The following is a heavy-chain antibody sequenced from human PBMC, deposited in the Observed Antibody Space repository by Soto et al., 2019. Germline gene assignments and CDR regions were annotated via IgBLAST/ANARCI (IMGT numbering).Heavy chain of an antibody. Sequence: AGSLRLSCAASGFTFGTFAMSWVRQAPGKGLEWVSAVSGGGGTTYYADSVKGRFTISRDKSKNTLYLQMNSLSAEDTALYYCAKSFSSNWYDYFDYWGQGSLVTVSS. J-gene: IGHJ4*02. D-gene: IGHD6-13*01. CDR1: GFTFGTFA. V-gene: IGHV3-23*01. CDR3: AKSFSSNWYDYFDY. CDR2: VSGGGGTT.